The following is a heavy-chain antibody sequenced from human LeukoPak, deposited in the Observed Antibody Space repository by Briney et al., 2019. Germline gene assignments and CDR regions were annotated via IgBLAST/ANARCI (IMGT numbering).Heavy chain of an antibody. Sequence: PGGSLRLSCAVSEFSVSSNYMNWVRQAPGKGLEWVSVIYSGGATYYADSVRGRFIISRDNSKNMVSLQMTSLGAEDTAVYYCARGRFSGPDDYWGQGTLVTVSS. CDR2: IYSGGAT. CDR3: ARGRFSGPDDY. D-gene: IGHD6-19*01. V-gene: IGHV3-53*01. J-gene: IGHJ4*02. CDR1: EFSVSSNY.